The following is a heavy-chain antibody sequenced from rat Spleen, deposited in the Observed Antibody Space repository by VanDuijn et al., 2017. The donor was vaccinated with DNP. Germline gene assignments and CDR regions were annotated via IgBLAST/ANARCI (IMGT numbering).Heavy chain of an antibody. D-gene: IGHD1-10*01. J-gene: IGHJ4*01. Sequence: EVQLVESGGGSVQPGRSMKLSCAASGFTFSSFPMAWVRQAPTKGLDWVATISYDGSRTYYRDSVKGRFPISRDNAKSTLYLQMDSLRSEDTATYYCARITTLMDAWGQGTSVTVSS. CDR2: ISYDGSRT. CDR3: ARITTLMDA. V-gene: IGHV5-46*01. CDR1: GFTFSSFP.